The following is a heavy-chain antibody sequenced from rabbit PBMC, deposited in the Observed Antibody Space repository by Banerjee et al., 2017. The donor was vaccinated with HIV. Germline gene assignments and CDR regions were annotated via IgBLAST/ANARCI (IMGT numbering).Heavy chain of an antibody. V-gene: IGHV1S47*01. J-gene: IGHJ4*01. CDR3: ASASSSGYYGYYFNL. CDR1: GFDFSSDA. CDR2: IYNGDGST. D-gene: IGHD1-1*01. Sequence: EESGGDLVKPGASLTLTCKASGFDFSSDAMCWVRQAPGKRPEWIACIYNGDGSTYYASWVNGRFSISRSTSLNTVTLQMTSLTAADTATYFCASASSSGYYGYYFNLWGQGTLVTVS.